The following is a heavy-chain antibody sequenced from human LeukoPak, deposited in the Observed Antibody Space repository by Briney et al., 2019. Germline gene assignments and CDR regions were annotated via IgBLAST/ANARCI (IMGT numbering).Heavy chain of an antibody. J-gene: IGHJ6*02. CDR1: GFTFSSYA. CDR3: ARDLLSSGYYGVMDV. V-gene: IGHV3-30*04. D-gene: IGHD3-22*01. CDR2: ISYDGSNK. Sequence: GRSLRLSCAASGFTFSSYAKHWVRQAPGKGLEWVAVISYDGSNKYYADSVKGRFTISRDNSKNTLYLQMNSLRAEDTAVYYCARDLLSSGYYGVMDVWGQGTTVTVSS.